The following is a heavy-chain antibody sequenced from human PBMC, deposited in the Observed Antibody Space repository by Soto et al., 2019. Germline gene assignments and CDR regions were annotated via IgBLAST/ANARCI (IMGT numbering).Heavy chain of an antibody. D-gene: IGHD3-22*01. J-gene: IGHJ3*02. Sequence: SETLSLTCTVSGGSISSYYWSWIRQPPGKGLEWIGYIYYSGSTNYNPSLKSRVTISVDTSKNQFSLKLSSVTAADTAVYFCARMYSYDSSGYSDDAFDIWGQGTMVTVSS. V-gene: IGHV4-59*01. CDR1: GGSISSYY. CDR2: IYYSGST. CDR3: ARMYSYDSSGYSDDAFDI.